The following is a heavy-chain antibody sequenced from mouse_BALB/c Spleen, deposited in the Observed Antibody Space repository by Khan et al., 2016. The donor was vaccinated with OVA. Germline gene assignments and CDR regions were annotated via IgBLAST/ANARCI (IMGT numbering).Heavy chain of an antibody. CDR1: GFTFSTYG. CDR3: ASHLTGSFAY. Sequence: EVKLEVSGGDLVKPGGSLRLSCAASGFTFSTYGMSWVRQPPDKRLEWVATINSDGDYTYYPDTVKGRFTISRNNAENTLYLQMSSLQSEDTAIYYCASHLTGSFAYWGQGTLVTVSA. CDR2: INSDGDYT. J-gene: IGHJ3*01. D-gene: IGHD4-1*01. V-gene: IGHV5-6*02.